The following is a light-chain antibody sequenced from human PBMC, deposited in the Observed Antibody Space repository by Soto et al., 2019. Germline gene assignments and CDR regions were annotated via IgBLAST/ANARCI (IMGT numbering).Light chain of an antibody. CDR2: NSS. V-gene: IGKV3-20*01. Sequence: ETVLTQSPGTLSLSPGARATLSCRASQSVRSTYLAWYQKKPGQAPRLLIYNSSTRDTVIPDRFSGSGSGTDFTLTISRPEPEDSARYNCQEYRGFPWSFGQGTKV. CDR1: QSVRSTY. J-gene: IGKJ1*01. CDR3: QEYRGFPWS.